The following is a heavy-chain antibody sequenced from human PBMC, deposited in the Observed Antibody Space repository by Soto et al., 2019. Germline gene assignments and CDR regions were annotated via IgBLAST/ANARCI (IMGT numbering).Heavy chain of an antibody. V-gene: IGHV3-23*01. D-gene: IGHD6-13*01. CDR1: GFSFDDYA. CDR3: AKSSVWYPYFDS. J-gene: IGHJ4*02. CDR2: ITYTGVST. Sequence: GGSLRLSCAASGFSFDDYAMSWVRQAPGKGLEWVSSITYTGVSTYYADSVKGRFTISRDNSRDTLFLQMNSLRAEDTAIYYCAKSSVWYPYFDSWGQGTLVTVSS.